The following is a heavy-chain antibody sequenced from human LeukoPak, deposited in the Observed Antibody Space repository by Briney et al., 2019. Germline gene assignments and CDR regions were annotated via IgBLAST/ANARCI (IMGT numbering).Heavy chain of an antibody. CDR1: GRSISSGDYY. V-gene: IGHV4-30-4*01. CDR2: IYYGRST. J-gene: IGHJ4*02. Sequence: SETLSLTCTVSGRSISSGDYYWSWIRQPPGKGLEGIGHIYYGRSTYYNPALKSRVTISVDTSKNQFSLKLSSVTSADTAVYYCARAPNADTAMALDYWGQGTRVTVSS. D-gene: IGHD5-18*01. CDR3: ARAPNADTAMALDY.